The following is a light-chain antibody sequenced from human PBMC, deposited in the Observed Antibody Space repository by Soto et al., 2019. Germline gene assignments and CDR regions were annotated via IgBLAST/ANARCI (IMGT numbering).Light chain of an antibody. J-gene: IGLJ3*02. Sequence: QSVLTQPRSVSGSPGQSVTISCTGTSSDVGGYNYVSWYQQHPGKAPKLRIYDVSKRPSGVPDRFSGSKSGNTASLTISWLQAEDEADYYCCSYAGSYSWVFGGGTKLTVL. CDR2: DVS. V-gene: IGLV2-11*01. CDR3: CSYAGSYSWV. CDR1: SSDVGGYNY.